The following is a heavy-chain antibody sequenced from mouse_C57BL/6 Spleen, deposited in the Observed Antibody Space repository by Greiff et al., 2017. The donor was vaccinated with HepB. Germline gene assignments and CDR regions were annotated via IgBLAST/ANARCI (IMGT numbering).Heavy chain of an antibody. CDR2: ISDGGSYT. Sequence: EVQLVESGGGLVKPGGSLKLSCAASGFTFSSYAMSWVRQTPEKRLEWVATISDGGSYTYYPDNVKGRFTISRDNAKNNLYLQMSHLKSEDTAMYYCARDQGYYGSSLWYFDVWGTGTTVTVSS. V-gene: IGHV5-4*01. CDR1: GFTFSSYA. J-gene: IGHJ1*03. CDR3: ARDQGYYGSSLWYFDV. D-gene: IGHD1-1*01.